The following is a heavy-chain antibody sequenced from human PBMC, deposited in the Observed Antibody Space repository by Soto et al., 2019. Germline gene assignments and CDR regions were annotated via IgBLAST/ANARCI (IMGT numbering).Heavy chain of an antibody. Sequence: SETLSLTCTVSGGSISSSSYYWGWIRQPPGKGLEWIGSIYYSGSTYYNPSLKSRVTISVDTSKNQFSLKLSSVTAADTAVYYCARAIIAADNLGTYYYYGMDVWGQGTTVTVSS. V-gene: IGHV4-39*01. D-gene: IGHD6-13*01. CDR1: GGSISSSSYY. CDR3: ARAIIAADNLGTYYYYGMDV. CDR2: IYYSGST. J-gene: IGHJ6*02.